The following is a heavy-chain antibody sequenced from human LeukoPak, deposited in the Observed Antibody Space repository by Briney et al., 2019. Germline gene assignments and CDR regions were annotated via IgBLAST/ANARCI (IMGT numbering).Heavy chain of an antibody. CDR2: IRYDGSNK. CDR1: GFTFSSYG. Sequence: SGGSLRLSCAASGFTFSSYGMHWVRQAPGKGLEWVAFIRYDGSNKYYADSVKGRFTISRDNSKNTLYLQMSSLRAEDTAVYYCAKVYYGADYYFDYWGQGTLVTVSS. CDR3: AKVYYGADYYFDY. V-gene: IGHV3-30*02. D-gene: IGHD3-22*01. J-gene: IGHJ4*02.